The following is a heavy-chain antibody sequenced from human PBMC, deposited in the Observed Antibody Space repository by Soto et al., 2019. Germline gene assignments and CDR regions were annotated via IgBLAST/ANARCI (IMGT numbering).Heavy chain of an antibody. V-gene: IGHV3-72*01. CDR2: SANRANSYTT. CDR3: TRGYSSLRIYALDV. J-gene: IGHJ3*01. CDR1: GFAFSDHY. Sequence: EVQLVESGGGLVQPGGSLRLSCVASGFAFSDHYIDWVRQAPGKGLEWIGRSANRANSYTTEYAESVQGRFTISRDDSRHSMYMQMNSLRTEDTAVYSCTRGYSSLRIYALDVWGQGTMVTVSS. D-gene: IGHD6-19*01.